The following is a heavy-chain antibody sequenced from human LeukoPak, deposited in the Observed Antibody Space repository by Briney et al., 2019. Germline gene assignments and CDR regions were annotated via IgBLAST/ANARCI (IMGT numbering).Heavy chain of an antibody. Sequence: GGSLRLSCAASGFTFSSYSMNWVRQAPGKGLEWVSTISGNTGRTYYADSVKGRFTISRDNSKNTLSLQLNSLRAEDTAVYYCARGIYYYDSSGFSDAFDIWGQGTLVTVSS. D-gene: IGHD3-22*01. CDR3: ARGIYYYDSSGFSDAFDI. CDR2: ISGNTGRT. V-gene: IGHV3-23*01. CDR1: GFTFSSYS. J-gene: IGHJ3*02.